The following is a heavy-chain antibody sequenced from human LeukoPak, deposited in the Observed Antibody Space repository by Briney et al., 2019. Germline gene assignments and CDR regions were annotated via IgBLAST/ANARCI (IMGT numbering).Heavy chain of an antibody. CDR2: ISGSGGST. J-gene: IGHJ4*02. CDR1: GFTFRSHA. Sequence: GGSLGLSCAASGFTFRSHAMSWVRQAPGKGLEWVSGISGSGGSTYYADSVKGRFTISRDNSKNTLYLQMNSLRDEDTAVYYCAKSAYYDILTGYYPFEYWGQGTLVTVSS. CDR3: AKSAYYDILTGYYPFEY. D-gene: IGHD3-9*01. V-gene: IGHV3-23*01.